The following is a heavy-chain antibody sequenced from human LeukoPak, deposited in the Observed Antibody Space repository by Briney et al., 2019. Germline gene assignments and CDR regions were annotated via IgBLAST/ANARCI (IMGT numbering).Heavy chain of an antibody. V-gene: IGHV3-48*03. Sequence: QLWGSLRLSCAASGFTFSRYEMNRVRQAPGKGLEWVSYISSSGSTIYYADSVKGRFTISRDNAKNSLYVQMNSLRAEDTAVYYCARERTPEAFDIWGQGTMVTVSS. CDR2: ISSSGSTI. J-gene: IGHJ3*02. CDR3: ARERTPEAFDI. CDR1: GFTFSRYE.